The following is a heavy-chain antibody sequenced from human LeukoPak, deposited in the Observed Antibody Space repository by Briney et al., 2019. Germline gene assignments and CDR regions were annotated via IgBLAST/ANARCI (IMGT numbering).Heavy chain of an antibody. D-gene: IGHD4-17*01. CDR1: GFTFSSYE. V-gene: IGHV3-48*03. Sequence: GGSLRLSCAASGFTFSSYEMNWVRQAPGKGLELVSYISSSGSTIYYADSVKGRFTISRDNAKNSLYLQMNSLRAEDAAVYYCARGGLRIDWFDPWGQGALVTVSS. CDR2: ISSSGSTI. CDR3: ARGGLRIDWFDP. J-gene: IGHJ5*02.